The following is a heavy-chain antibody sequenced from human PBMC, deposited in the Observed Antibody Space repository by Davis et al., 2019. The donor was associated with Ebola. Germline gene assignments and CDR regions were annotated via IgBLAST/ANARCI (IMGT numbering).Heavy chain of an antibody. CDR2: LGLGADT. D-gene: IGHD6-13*01. CDR1: GFTFSSDS. V-gene: IGHV3-23*01. CDR3: VKDTSSIWFDV. Sequence: GESLKISCAASGFTFSSDSFNWVRQAPGKGLEWVSTLGLGADTYYADSVKGRFTISRDNSKNTLHLQMNSLRVEDTAIYYCVKDTSSIWFDVWGQGTTVTVSS. J-gene: IGHJ3*01.